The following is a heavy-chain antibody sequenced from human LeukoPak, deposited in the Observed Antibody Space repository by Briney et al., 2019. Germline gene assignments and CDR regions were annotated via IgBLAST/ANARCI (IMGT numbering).Heavy chain of an antibody. CDR1: RFTFINYG. V-gene: IGHV3-30*03. D-gene: IGHD3-9*01. Sequence: GGSLRLSCAASRFTFINYGMHWVRQAPGKGLEWVAVISYDGRNTYYADSVKGRFIISRDNAKNSLYLQMNSLRPEDTAVYYCARGQYDILTGLPLPDSWGQGTLVTVSS. J-gene: IGHJ4*02. CDR2: ISYDGRNT. CDR3: ARGQYDILTGLPLPDS.